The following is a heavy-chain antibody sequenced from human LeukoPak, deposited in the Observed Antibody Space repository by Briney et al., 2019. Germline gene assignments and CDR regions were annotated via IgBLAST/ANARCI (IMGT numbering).Heavy chain of an antibody. V-gene: IGHV3-21*01. D-gene: IGHD5-18*01. CDR3: ARDSGYSYGSDY. Sequence: KPGGSLRLSCAASGFTFSSYSMNWVRQAPGKGLEWVSSISSSSSYIYYADSVKGRFTISRDNAKNSLYLQMNSLRAEDTAVYYCARDSGYSYGSDYWGQATLVTVSS. CDR1: GFTFSSYS. CDR2: ISSSSSYI. J-gene: IGHJ4*02.